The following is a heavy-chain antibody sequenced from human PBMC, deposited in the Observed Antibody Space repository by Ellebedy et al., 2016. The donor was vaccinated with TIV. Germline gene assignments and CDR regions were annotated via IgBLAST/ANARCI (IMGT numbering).Heavy chain of an antibody. J-gene: IGHJ4*02. CDR2: INSDGSTT. CDR1: GFTFSSYW. V-gene: IGHV3-74*01. D-gene: IGHD4-17*01. CDR3: VTWGMTTVTYLDFDY. Sequence: GESLKISCAASGFTFSSYWMHWVRQAPGKGLVWVSRINSDGSTTTYAASVKGRFTISRDKAKNTLYLQMNSLRAEDTAVYYCVTWGMTTVTYLDFDYWGQGTLVTVSS.